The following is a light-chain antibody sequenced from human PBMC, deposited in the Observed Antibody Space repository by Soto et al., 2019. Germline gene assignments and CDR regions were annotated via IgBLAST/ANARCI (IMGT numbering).Light chain of an antibody. Sequence: DIQMTQSPSSLSASVGDRVTITCRASQSISNFLNWYQQRPGKAPNLLIYAASSLQSGVSSRFSGSGSGTDFTLTISSLQPEDSATYYCQQSYSLPYTFGQGTKVDI. CDR3: QQSYSLPYT. CDR1: QSISNF. J-gene: IGKJ2*01. CDR2: AAS. V-gene: IGKV1-39*01.